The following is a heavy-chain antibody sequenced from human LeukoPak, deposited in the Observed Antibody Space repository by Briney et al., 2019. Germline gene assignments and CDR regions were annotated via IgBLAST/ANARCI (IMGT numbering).Heavy chain of an antibody. D-gene: IGHD5-24*01. CDR2: ISGSGGST. V-gene: IGHV3-23*01. Sequence: GGSLRLSCAASGFTFSSYAMSWVRQAPGKGLEWVSAISGSGGSTYYADSVKGRFTISRDNSKNTPYLQMNGLRAEDTAVYYCASVHVEMATFGYWGQGTLVTVSS. CDR1: GFTFSSYA. CDR3: ASVHVEMATFGY. J-gene: IGHJ4*02.